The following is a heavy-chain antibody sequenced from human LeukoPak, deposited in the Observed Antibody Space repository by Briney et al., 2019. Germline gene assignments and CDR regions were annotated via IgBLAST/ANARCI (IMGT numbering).Heavy chain of an antibody. CDR3: ARDRGYYDSSGYYYVGYFQH. Sequence: GGSLRLSCAAFGFTFSSYGMHWVRQAPGKWLDWVAVIWYDGSNKYYADSVKGRFTISRDNYKNTLYLQMNSLRAEDTAVYYCARDRGYYDSSGYYYVGYFQHWGQGTLVTVSS. D-gene: IGHD3-22*01. CDR1: GFTFSSYG. CDR2: IWYDGSNK. J-gene: IGHJ1*01. V-gene: IGHV3-33*01.